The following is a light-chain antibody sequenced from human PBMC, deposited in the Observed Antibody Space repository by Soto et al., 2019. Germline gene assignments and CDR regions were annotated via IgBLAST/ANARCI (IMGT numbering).Light chain of an antibody. CDR3: QQYGSSPWT. V-gene: IGKV3-15*01. CDR2: GAS. Sequence: ELVSPPSHATMSVAPVESAHLSCRASQSVSRNLAWYQQKPGQDNRLLIYGASTRATGIPARFSGSGSGTEFTLTISSLQSEDFAVYYCQQYGSSPWTGGHGTQG. J-gene: IGKJ1*01. CDR1: QSVSRN.